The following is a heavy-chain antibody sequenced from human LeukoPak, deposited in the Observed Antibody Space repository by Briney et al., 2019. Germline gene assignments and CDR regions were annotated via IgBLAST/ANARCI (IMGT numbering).Heavy chain of an antibody. CDR1: GYTFTSYG. CDR3: ARDLNYGSGSYYNWDRRPYYFDY. V-gene: IGHV1-18*01. D-gene: IGHD3-10*01. CDR2: ISAYNGNT. Sequence: ASVKVSCKASGYTFTSYGISWVRQAPGQGLEWMGWISAYNGNTNYAQKLQGRVTMTTDTSTSTAYMELRSLRSDDTAVYYCARDLNYGSGSYYNWDRRPYYFDYWGQGTLVTVSS. J-gene: IGHJ4*02.